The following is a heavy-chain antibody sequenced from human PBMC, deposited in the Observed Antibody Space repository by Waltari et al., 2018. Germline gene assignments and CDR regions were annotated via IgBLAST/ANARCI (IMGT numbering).Heavy chain of an antibody. CDR3: AREARLGGSDY. Sequence: QVQLQESGPGVVKPSQTLSLTCSVSGASISSGGYYWSWIRQRPGKGLEWMGYIHSSGNSYYNPSLESRLTISMDTSENQFSMRVSAVTAADTAVYYCAREARLGGSDYWGQGTLVTVSS. J-gene: IGHJ4*02. CDR2: IHSSGNS. V-gene: IGHV4-31*03. CDR1: GASISSGGYY. D-gene: IGHD3-16*01.